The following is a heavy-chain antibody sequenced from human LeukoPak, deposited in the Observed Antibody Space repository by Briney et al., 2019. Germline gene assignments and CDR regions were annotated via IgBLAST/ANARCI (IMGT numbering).Heavy chain of an antibody. J-gene: IGHJ4*02. CDR2: TYSGGST. Sequence: PGGSLRLSCAASGFTVSSNYMTWVRQAPGKGLEWVSVTYSGGSTYYADSVKGRFTISRDNSKNTLYLQMSSLRAEDTAVYYCARAPGGDYYGGLDYWGQGTLVTVSS. CDR3: ARAPGGDYYGGLDY. V-gene: IGHV3-66*01. CDR1: GFTVSSNY. D-gene: IGHD4-23*01.